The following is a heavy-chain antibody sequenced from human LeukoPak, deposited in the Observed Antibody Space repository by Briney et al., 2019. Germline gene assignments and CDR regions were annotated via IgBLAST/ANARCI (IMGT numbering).Heavy chain of an antibody. CDR1: GGSLSSSSYY. CDR3: ARRSDTAMGFDY. Sequence: PSETLSLTCTVSGGSLSSSSYYWGWIRQPPGKGLEWIGSIYYSGSTYYNPSLKSRVTISVDTSKNQFSLKLSPVTAADTAVYYCARRSDTAMGFDYWGQGTLVTVSS. D-gene: IGHD5-18*01. V-gene: IGHV4-39*01. J-gene: IGHJ4*02. CDR2: IYYSGST.